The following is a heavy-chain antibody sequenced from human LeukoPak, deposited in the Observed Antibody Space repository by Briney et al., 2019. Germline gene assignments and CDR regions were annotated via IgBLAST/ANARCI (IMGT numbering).Heavy chain of an antibody. D-gene: IGHD6-19*01. CDR1: GFTFSDYY. CDR2: ISSSGSTI. Sequence: PRGSLRLSCAASGFTFSDYYMSWIRQAPGKGLEWVSYISSSGSTIYYADSVKGRFTISRDNAKNSLYLQMNSLRAEDTAVYYCARATIAVAELDYWGQGTLVTVSS. J-gene: IGHJ4*02. V-gene: IGHV3-11*04. CDR3: ARATIAVAELDY.